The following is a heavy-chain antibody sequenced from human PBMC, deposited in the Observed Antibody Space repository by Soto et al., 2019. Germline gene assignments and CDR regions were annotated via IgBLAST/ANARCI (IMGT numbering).Heavy chain of an antibody. J-gene: IGHJ4*02. CDR2: ICPGDSDT. V-gene: IGHV5-51*01. D-gene: IGHD3-22*01. Sequence: PGESLKISCKGSGYSFTSYWIGWVRQMPGKGLEWMGIICPGDSDTRYSPSFQGQVTISADKSISTAYLQWSSLKASDTAMYYCARAYDSSGYPFDYWGQGTLVTVSS. CDR3: ARAYDSSGYPFDY. CDR1: GYSFTSYW.